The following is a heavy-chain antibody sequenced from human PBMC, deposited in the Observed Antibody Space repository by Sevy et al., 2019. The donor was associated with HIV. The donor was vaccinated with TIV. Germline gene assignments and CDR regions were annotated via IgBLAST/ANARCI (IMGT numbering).Heavy chain of an antibody. J-gene: IGHJ4*02. Sequence: GGSLRLSCAASGFDFSIYSMSWVRQAPGKGLEWVSTLSFGCGKINYADSVKGRFTISRDNSKRSVYLQMNNMRVEDTAVYYCARDGCTNPHDYWGQGTLVTVSS. CDR3: ARDGCTNPHDY. D-gene: IGHD2-8*01. CDR1: GFDFSIYS. CDR2: LSFGCGKI. V-gene: IGHV3-23*01.